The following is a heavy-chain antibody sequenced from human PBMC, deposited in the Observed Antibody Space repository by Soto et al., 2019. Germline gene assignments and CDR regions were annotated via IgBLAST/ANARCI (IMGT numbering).Heavy chain of an antibody. Sequence: QLHLQESGPGLVKPSETLSLTCTVSGGSISSSSYYWGWIRQPPGKGLEWIGNVYYGGSTYYNPSLKSRVTISVETSKGQFSLKLSSVTAADTAVYYCAGGDYYHSSGYYFYYYTMDVWGQGTTVTFSS. V-gene: IGHV4-39*01. CDR1: GGSISSSSYY. CDR3: AGGDYYHSSGYYFYYYTMDV. CDR2: VYYGGST. J-gene: IGHJ6*02. D-gene: IGHD3-22*01.